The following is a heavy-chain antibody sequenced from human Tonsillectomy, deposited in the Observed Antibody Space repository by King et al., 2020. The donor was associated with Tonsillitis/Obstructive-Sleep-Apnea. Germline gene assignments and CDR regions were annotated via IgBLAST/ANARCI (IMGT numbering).Heavy chain of an antibody. CDR3: AREGCSTSCYDYYYYMDV. CDR2: ISSSSSYI. D-gene: IGHD2-2*01. V-gene: IGHV3-11*05. J-gene: IGHJ6*03. CDR1: GFTFSDYY. Sequence: VQLVESGGGLVKPGGSLRLSCAASGFTFSDYYMSWIRQAPGKGLEWVSYISSSSSYINYADSVKGRFTISRDNAKNSLYLQMNSLRAEDTAVYYCAREGCSTSCYDYYYYMDVWGKGTTVTVSS.